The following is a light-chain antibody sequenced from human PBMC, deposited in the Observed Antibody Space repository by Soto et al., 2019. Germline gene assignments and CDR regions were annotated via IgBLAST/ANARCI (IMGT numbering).Light chain of an antibody. J-gene: IGLJ2*01. Sequence: QSVLTQPPSASGTPGQRVTISCSGSSSNIGSNYVYWYQQLPGTAPKLLIYRNNKRPSGVPDRLSGSKSGTSASLAISGRLSEDEADYYCAAWDDGLGAPVVFCGGTKLAVL. CDR1: SSNIGSNY. V-gene: IGLV1-47*01. CDR2: RNN. CDR3: AAWDDGLGAPVV.